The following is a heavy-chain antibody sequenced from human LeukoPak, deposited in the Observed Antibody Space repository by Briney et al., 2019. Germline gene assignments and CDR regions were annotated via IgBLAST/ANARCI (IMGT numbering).Heavy chain of an antibody. V-gene: IGHV1-69*04. Sequence: SVKVSCKASGGTFSSYAISWVRQAPGQGLEWMGRIIPIFGIANYAQKFQGRVTITADKSTSTAHMELSSLRSEDTAVYYCARDLAKDYYDSSGYPPDYWGQGTLVTVSS. CDR2: IIPIFGIA. D-gene: IGHD3-22*01. J-gene: IGHJ4*02. CDR1: GGTFSSYA. CDR3: ARDLAKDYYDSSGYPPDY.